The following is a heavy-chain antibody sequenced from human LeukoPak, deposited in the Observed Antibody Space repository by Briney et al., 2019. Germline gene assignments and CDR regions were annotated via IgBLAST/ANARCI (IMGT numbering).Heavy chain of an antibody. CDR2: IGGRDDRT. CDR3: AKDPNPLYDLWSGYK. CDR1: GFTLPGHT. V-gene: IGHV3-23*01. J-gene: IGHJ4*02. D-gene: IGHD3-3*01. Sequence: LSGGSLRLSCAASGFTLPGHTMTWLRKAPGKGLGCVSIIGGRDDRTYYADFVKGRFTISRDTSKNILYLQMNNLRAEDTAVYYCAKDPNPLYDLWSGYKWGQGTLVTVSS.